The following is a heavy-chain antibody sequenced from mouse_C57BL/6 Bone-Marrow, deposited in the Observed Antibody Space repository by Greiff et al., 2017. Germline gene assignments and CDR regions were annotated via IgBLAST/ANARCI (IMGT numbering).Heavy chain of an antibody. D-gene: IGHD1-1*01. J-gene: IGHJ3*01. CDR3: ARESYYYGSSAVAY. CDR1: GFTFSSYA. CDR2: ISDGGSYT. V-gene: IGHV5-4*01. Sequence: EVQLQQSGGGLVKPGGSLKLSCAASGFTFSSYAMSWVRQTPEKRLEWVATISDGGSYTYYPDNVKGRFTISRDNAKNNLYLQMSHLKSEDTAMYYCARESYYYGSSAVAYWGQGTLVTVSA.